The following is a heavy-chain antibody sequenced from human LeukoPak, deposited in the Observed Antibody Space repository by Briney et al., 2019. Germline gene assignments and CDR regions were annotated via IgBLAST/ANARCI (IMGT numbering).Heavy chain of an antibody. CDR3: AKDIRGYCSSTSCSPFDY. D-gene: IGHD2-2*03. J-gene: IGHJ4*02. Sequence: GGSLRLSCAASGFTFSSYGMHWVRQAPGKGLEWVAFIRYDGSNKYYADSVKGRFTISRDNSKNTLYLQMNSLRAEDTAVYYCAKDIRGYCSSTSCSPFDYWGQGTLVTVSS. CDR2: IRYDGSNK. V-gene: IGHV3-30*02. CDR1: GFTFSSYG.